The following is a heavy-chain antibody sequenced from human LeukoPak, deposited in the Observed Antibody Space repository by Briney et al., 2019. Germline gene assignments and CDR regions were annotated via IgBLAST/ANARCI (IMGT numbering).Heavy chain of an antibody. CDR3: AKDIGSSWYPFLYYYYGMDV. Sequence: GGSLRLSCAASGFTFSSYGMHWVRQAPGKGLEWVAVISYDGSNKYYADSVKGRFTISRDNSKNTLYLQMNSLRAEDTAVYYCAKDIGSSWYPFLYYYYGMDVWGQGTTVTVSS. CDR1: GFTFSSYG. V-gene: IGHV3-30*18. CDR2: ISYDGSNK. D-gene: IGHD6-13*01. J-gene: IGHJ6*02.